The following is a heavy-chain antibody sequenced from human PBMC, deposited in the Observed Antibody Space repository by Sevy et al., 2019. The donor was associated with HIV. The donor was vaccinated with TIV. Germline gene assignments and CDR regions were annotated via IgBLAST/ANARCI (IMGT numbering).Heavy chain of an antibody. D-gene: IGHD6-13*01. V-gene: IGHV4-39*02. Sequence: SETLSLTCTVSGDSLSSNDYYGAWIRQSPGKGLDWIGSIYDSGSTYYNPSLKSRVTISVDTSKNQFSLKLRSVTAADTAVYYCAREGPRIAQFDYWGQGTLVTVSS. J-gene: IGHJ4*02. CDR3: AREGPRIAQFDY. CDR2: IYDSGST. CDR1: GDSLSSNDYY.